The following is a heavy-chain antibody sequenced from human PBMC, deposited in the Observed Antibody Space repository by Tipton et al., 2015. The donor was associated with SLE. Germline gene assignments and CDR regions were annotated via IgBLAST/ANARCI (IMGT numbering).Heavy chain of an antibody. D-gene: IGHD3-10*01. V-gene: IGHV4-59*01. CDR1: GGSISSYY. CDR3: ARGGGILWSGDLAGYYYAMDV. Sequence: TLSLTCTVSGGSISSYYWSWIRQPPGKGLEWIGYIYYSGSTNYNPSLKSRVTISVDTSKNQFSLKLTSVTAADTAVYYCARGGGILWSGDLAGYYYAMDVWGQGTTVTVSS. J-gene: IGHJ6*02. CDR2: IYYSGST.